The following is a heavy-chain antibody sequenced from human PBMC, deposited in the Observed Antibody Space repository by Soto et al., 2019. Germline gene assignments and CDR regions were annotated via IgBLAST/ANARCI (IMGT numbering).Heavy chain of an antibody. J-gene: IGHJ4*02. Sequence: PSETLSLTCIFSVYSMTNYYWTLIRRPPGKGLEWIGYIYYSGKTDYNPSLQSRVYISIDTSRKQFSLNLSSVTAAYTAMYYCERSYLGGNFESWGKGNMVNVSS. CDR1: VYSMTNYY. D-gene: IGHD2-15*01. V-gene: IGHV4-59*01. CDR2: IYYSGKT. CDR3: ERSYLGGNFES.